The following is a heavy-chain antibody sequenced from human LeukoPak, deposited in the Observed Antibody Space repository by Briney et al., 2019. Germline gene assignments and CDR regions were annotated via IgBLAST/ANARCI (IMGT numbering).Heavy chain of an antibody. CDR3: ARSSPYYDFWSEMDYYGMDV. D-gene: IGHD3-3*01. V-gene: IGHV4-34*01. CDR1: GGSFSGYY. J-gene: IGHJ6*02. CDR2: INHSGST. Sequence: SETLSLTCAAYGGSFSGYYWSWIRQPPGKGLEWIGEINHSGSTNYNPSLKSRVTISVDTSKNQFSLKLSSVTAADTAVYYCARSSPYYDFWSEMDYYGMDVWGQGTTVTVSS.